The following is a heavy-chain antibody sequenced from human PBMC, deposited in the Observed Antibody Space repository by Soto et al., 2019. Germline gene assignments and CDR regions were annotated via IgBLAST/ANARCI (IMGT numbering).Heavy chain of an antibody. CDR3: GTVFEH. Sequence: EVQLVESGGGSVQPGGYLRLSCVAYGLTFTNYWMHWVRQVPGKGLVWVARVDRDGRGTSYADFVKGRFTISRDNAKNTLYLQMNSLRVEDTAMYYCGTVFEHWGQGIPVTVSS. CDR2: VDRDGRGT. V-gene: IGHV3-74*01. J-gene: IGHJ4*02. CDR1: GLTFTNYW.